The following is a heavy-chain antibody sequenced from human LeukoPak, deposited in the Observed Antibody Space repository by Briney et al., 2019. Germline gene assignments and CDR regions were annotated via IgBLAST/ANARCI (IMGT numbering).Heavy chain of an antibody. V-gene: IGHV3-20*04. CDR3: ARQGDLDPYYMDV. D-gene: IGHD3-10*01. J-gene: IGHJ6*03. CDR2: INWNGGST. CDR1: GFIFDDYG. Sequence: PGGSLRLSCAASGFIFDDYGMSWVRQAPGKGLEWVSGINWNGGSTAYADSVKGRFTISRDNAKNSLYLQMNSLRAEDTALYYCARQGDLDPYYMDVWGKGTTVTVSS.